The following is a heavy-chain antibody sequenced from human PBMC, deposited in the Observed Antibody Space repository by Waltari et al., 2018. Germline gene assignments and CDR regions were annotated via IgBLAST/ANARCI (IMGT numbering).Heavy chain of an antibody. Sequence: QVQLVESGGGVVQPGRSLRLSCAASGFTFSSYGMHWVREAPGKGLEWVAVIWYDGSNKYYADSVKGRFTISRDNSKNTLYLQMNSLRAEDTAMYYCAKGYCSGGSCYLDYWGQGTLVTVSS. CDR1: GFTFSSYG. CDR2: IWYDGSNK. D-gene: IGHD2-15*01. V-gene: IGHV3-30*18. CDR3: AKGYCSGGSCYLDY. J-gene: IGHJ4*02.